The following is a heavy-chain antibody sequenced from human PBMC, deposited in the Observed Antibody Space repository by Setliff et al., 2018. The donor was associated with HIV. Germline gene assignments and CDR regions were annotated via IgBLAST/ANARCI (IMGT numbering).Heavy chain of an antibody. Sequence: NPSETLSLTCTVSGDSITGRWLSWIRQPPGKGLEWTGNIYHNGFANHNPSLKSRLTISVDTSKNQVSLTLSSVTPADTAVYYCARHICGTTACYAVDVWGPGTMVTVSS. V-gene: IGHV4-59*11. CDR2: IYHNGFA. CDR3: ARHICGTTACYAVDV. CDR1: GDSITGRW. D-gene: IGHD2-2*01. J-gene: IGHJ3*01.